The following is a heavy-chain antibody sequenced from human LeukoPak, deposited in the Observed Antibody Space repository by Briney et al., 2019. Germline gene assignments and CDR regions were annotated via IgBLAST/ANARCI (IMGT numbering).Heavy chain of an antibody. D-gene: IGHD1-14*01. V-gene: IGHV3-23*01. Sequence: GGSLRLSCAASGFTFSSYAMSWVRQAPGKGLEWVSAISGSGGSTYYADSVKGRFTISRDNSKNTLYLQMNSLRAEDTAVYYCARGDRAPGQNWFDPWGQGTLVTVSS. CDR3: ARGDRAPGQNWFDP. CDR2: ISGSGGST. J-gene: IGHJ5*02. CDR1: GFTFSSYA.